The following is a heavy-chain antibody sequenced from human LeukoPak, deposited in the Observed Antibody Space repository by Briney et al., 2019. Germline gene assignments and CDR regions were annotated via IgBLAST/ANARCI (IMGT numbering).Heavy chain of an antibody. CDR3: ARELRVVRGVSFDY. J-gene: IGHJ4*02. CDR2: ITDSSSSM. CDR1: GFTFSSYA. Sequence: PGGSLRLSCAASGFTFSSYAMSWVRQAPGKGLEWVSSITDSSSSMYYADSVKGRFTISRDNAKNSLYLQMNSLRAEDTAVYYCARELRVVRGVSFDYWGQGTLVTVSS. V-gene: IGHV3-21*01. D-gene: IGHD3-10*01.